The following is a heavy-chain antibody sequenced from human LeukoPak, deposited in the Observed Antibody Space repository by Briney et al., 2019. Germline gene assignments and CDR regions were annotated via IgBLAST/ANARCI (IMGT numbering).Heavy chain of an antibody. CDR2: IRYDGSNK. V-gene: IGHV3-30*02. CDR1: GFTFSSYG. Sequence: GGSLRLSCAASGFTFSSYGMHWVRQAPGKGLEWVAFIRYDGSNKYYADSVKGRFTISRDNSKNTLYLQMNSLRAEDTAVYYCARQYYHDSSGYPFDYWGQGTLVTVSS. CDR3: ARQYYHDSSGYPFDY. J-gene: IGHJ4*02. D-gene: IGHD3-22*01.